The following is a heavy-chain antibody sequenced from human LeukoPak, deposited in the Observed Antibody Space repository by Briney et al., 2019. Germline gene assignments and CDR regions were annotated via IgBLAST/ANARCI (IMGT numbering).Heavy chain of an antibody. CDR3: ATGYDILIGYFGS. J-gene: IGHJ5*02. CDR2: IKEDGSEK. D-gene: IGHD3-9*01. CDR1: GFTFSNYW. V-gene: IGHV3-7*01. Sequence: GGSLRLSCAASGFTFSNYWMTWVRQPPGKGLEWVANIKEDGSEKYYVDSVKGRFTISRDNAKDSLYLQMNSLRAEDTAVYYCATGYDILIGYFGSWGQGTLVTVSS.